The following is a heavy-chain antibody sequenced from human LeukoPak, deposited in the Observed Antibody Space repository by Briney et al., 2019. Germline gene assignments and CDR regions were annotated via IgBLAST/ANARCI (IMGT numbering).Heavy chain of an antibody. J-gene: IGHJ3*02. CDR3: ARGHPYYYDSSGSDAFDI. V-gene: IGHV1-8*01. Sequence: ASVKVSCKASGYTFTSYDMNWVRQATGQWLEWMGWMNPNSGNTGYAQKFQGRVTMTRNTSISTAYMELSSLRSEDTAVYYCARGHPYYYDSSGSDAFDIWGQGTMVTVSS. CDR1: GYTFTSYD. CDR2: MNPNSGNT. D-gene: IGHD3-22*01.